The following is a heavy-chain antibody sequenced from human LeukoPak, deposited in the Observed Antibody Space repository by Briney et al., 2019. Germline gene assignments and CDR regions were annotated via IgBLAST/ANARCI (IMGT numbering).Heavy chain of an antibody. V-gene: IGHV4-30-4*01. D-gene: IGHD1-26*01. J-gene: IGHJ6*02. CDR2: IYYSGST. Sequence: SETLSLTCTVSGGSISSGDYYWSWIRQPPGKGLEWIGYIYYSGSTYYNPSLKSRVTLSVDTSKSQFFLKLSSVTAADTAVYYCAKVGGSSIVGKRSGVDVWGQGTTVTVSS. CDR3: AKVGGSSIVGKRSGVDV. CDR1: GGSISSGDYY.